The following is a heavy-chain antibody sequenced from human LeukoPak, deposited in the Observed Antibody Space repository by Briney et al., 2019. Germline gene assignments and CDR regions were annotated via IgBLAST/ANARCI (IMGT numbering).Heavy chain of an antibody. D-gene: IGHD3-10*01. CDR3: ATAGSGSYYNGDWFDP. Sequence: SETLSLTCAVYGVSFSGYYWSWIRQPPGKGLEWIGEINHSGNTNHNPSLKSRVTISVDTSKNQFSLKLSSVTAADTAVYYCATAGSGSYYNGDWFDPWGQGALVTVSS. CDR2: INHSGNT. CDR1: GVSFSGYY. V-gene: IGHV4-34*01. J-gene: IGHJ5*02.